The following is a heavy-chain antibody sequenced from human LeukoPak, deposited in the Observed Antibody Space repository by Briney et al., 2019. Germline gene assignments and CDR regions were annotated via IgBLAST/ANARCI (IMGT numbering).Heavy chain of an antibody. CDR1: GGSITSHY. CDR3: ARGDFWSGFPVNY. J-gene: IGHJ4*02. V-gene: IGHV4-4*07. Sequence: PSETLSLTCTVSGGSITSHYWNWIRQPAGKGLEWIGRIYTSGSTNYNPSLKSRVTISVDTSKNQFSLKLSSVTAADTAVYYCARGDFWSGFPVNYWGQGTLVTVSS. D-gene: IGHD3-3*01. CDR2: IYTSGST.